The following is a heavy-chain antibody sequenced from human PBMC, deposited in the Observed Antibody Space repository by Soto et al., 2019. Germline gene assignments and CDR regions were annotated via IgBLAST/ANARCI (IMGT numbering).Heavy chain of an antibody. CDR1: GFTFDDYA. D-gene: IGHD3-10*01. Sequence: GGSLRLSCAASGFTFDDYAMHWVRQAPGKGLEWVSGISWNSGSIGYADSVKGRFTISRDNAKNSLYLQMNSLRAEDTALYYCAKGGKLLWFGELSSYFQHWGQGTLVTVSS. J-gene: IGHJ1*01. V-gene: IGHV3-9*01. CDR2: ISWNSGSI. CDR3: AKGGKLLWFGELSSYFQH.